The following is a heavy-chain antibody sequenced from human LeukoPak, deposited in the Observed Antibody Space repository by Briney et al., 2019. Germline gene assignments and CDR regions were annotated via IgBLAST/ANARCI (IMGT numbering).Heavy chain of an antibody. J-gene: IGHJ4*02. CDR3: AKALTPLYYFDY. CDR1: GFTFSSYA. Sequence: SGGSLRLSCAASGFTFSSYAMSWVRQAPGKGLEWVSAISGSGGSTYYADSVKGRFTISRDNSKNTLYLQMNSLGAEDTAVYYCAKALTPLYYFDYWGQGTLVTVSS. CDR2: ISGSGGST. V-gene: IGHV3-23*01.